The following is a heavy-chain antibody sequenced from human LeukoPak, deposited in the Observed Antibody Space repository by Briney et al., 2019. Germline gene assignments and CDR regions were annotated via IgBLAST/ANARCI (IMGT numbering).Heavy chain of an antibody. CDR2: SYHSGST. Sequence: SETLSLTCTVSGYSITTGYYWGWIRQPPGKGLEWIGSSYHSGSTFYNPSLKSRVTISVDTSKNQFSLKLSSVTAADTAVYYCARGSGGRALGDYWGQGTLVTVSS. CDR1: GYSITTGYY. J-gene: IGHJ4*02. V-gene: IGHV4-38-2*02. CDR3: ARGSGGRALGDY. D-gene: IGHD1-26*01.